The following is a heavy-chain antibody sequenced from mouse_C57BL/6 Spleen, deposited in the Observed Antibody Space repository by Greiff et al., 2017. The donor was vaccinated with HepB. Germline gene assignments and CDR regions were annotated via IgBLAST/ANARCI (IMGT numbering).Heavy chain of an antibody. CDR2: IDPENGDT. J-gene: IGHJ3*01. CDR3: TTGDPWFAY. Sequence: EVQLQQSGAELVRPGASVKLSCTASGFNIKDDYMHWVKQRPEQGLEWIGWIDPENGDTEYASKFQGKATITADTSSNTAYLQLSSLTSEDTAGYYCTTGDPWFAYWGQGTLVTVSA. V-gene: IGHV14-4*01. CDR1: GFNIKDDY.